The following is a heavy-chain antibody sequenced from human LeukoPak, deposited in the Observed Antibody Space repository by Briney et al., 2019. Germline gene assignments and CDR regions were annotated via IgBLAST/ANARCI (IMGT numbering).Heavy chain of an antibody. CDR3: AVYDRDAGYSYGSPFDY. V-gene: IGHV5-10-1*01. Sequence: GESLKISCKGSGYSFTSYWISWVRQMPGKGLEWMGRIDPSDSYTNYSPSFQGHVTISADESISTAYLQWSSLKASDTAMYYCAVYDRDAGYSYGSPFDYWGQGTLVTVSS. J-gene: IGHJ4*02. CDR2: IDPSDSYT. D-gene: IGHD5-18*01. CDR1: GYSFTSYW.